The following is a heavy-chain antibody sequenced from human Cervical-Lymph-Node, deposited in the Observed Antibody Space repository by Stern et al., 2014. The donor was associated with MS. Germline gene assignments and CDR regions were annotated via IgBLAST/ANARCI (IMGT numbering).Heavy chain of an antibody. CDR1: GYTFTGYY. Sequence: VQLVESGAAVKKPGDSVKVSCKASGYTFTGYYMHWVRQAPRQGLESMGRIITNSGGTNYAQKCQGRVTMTRDTSISTAYMELSRLRSDDTAVYYCAREAAMAVAGTGVDYWGQGTLVTVSS. CDR2: IITNSGGT. J-gene: IGHJ4*02. D-gene: IGHD6-19*01. V-gene: IGHV1-2*06. CDR3: AREAAMAVAGTGVDY.